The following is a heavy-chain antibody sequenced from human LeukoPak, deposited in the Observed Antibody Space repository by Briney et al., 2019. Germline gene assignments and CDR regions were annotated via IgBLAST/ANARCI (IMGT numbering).Heavy chain of an antibody. CDR3: ARDVGEYCSSTSCYASDY. Sequence: GASVKVSCKASGYTFTGYYVNWVRQAPGQGLEWMGWINPNSGGTNYAQKFQGRVTMTRDTSISTAYMELSRLRSDDTAVYYCARDVGEYCSSTSCYASDYWGQGTLVTVSS. J-gene: IGHJ4*02. CDR2: INPNSGGT. CDR1: GYTFTGYY. V-gene: IGHV1-2*02. D-gene: IGHD2-2*01.